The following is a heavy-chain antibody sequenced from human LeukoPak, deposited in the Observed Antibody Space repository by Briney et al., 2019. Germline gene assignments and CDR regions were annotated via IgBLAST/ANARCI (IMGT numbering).Heavy chain of an antibody. CDR2: INPNGGGT. V-gene: IGHV1-2*02. J-gene: IGHJ6*03. CDR3: ARGYSSGWYYMDV. CDR1: GYTFTRYY. D-gene: IGHD6-19*01. Sequence: ASVKVSCKASGYTFTRYYMHWVRQAPGQGLEWMGWINPNGGGTNYAQKFQGRVTMTRDTSISTAYMELSRLRSDDTAVYYCARGYSSGWYYMDVWGKGTTVTISS.